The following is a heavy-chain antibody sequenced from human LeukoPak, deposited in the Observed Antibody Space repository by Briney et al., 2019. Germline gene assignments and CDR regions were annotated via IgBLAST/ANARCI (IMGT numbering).Heavy chain of an antibody. D-gene: IGHD3-3*01. V-gene: IGHV3-48*04. CDR2: ISSSGSTI. Sequence: GGSLRLSCVASGFTVSSNYMSWVRQAPGKGLEWVSYISSSGSTIYYADSVKGRFTISRDNAKNSLYLQMNSLRAEDTAVYYCARDVYTHYDFWSGYGYYYYYYYMDVWGKGTTVTVSS. CDR3: ARDVYTHYDFWSGYGYYYYYYYMDV. J-gene: IGHJ6*03. CDR1: GFTVSSNY.